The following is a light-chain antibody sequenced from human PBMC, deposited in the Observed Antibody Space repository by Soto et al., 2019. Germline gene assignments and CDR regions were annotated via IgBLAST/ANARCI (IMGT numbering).Light chain of an antibody. CDR2: EVS. Sequence: QSALTQPASVSGSPGHSITISGTGTNSDVGGYSYVSWFQQHPGKAPKLIIYEVSNRPSGVSIRFSGSKSGNTASLTVSGLQAEDEADYYCSSFTRSNTWVIGGGTKVTVL. V-gene: IGLV2-14*01. J-gene: IGLJ3*02. CDR3: SSFTRSNTWV. CDR1: NSDVGGYSY.